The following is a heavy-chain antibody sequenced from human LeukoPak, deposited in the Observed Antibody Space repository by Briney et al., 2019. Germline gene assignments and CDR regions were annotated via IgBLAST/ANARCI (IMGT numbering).Heavy chain of an antibody. J-gene: IGHJ3*02. CDR1: GFTFSSYW. V-gene: IGHV3-7*01. D-gene: IGHD6-13*01. CDR2: IKQDGSEK. Sequence: GGSLRLSCAASGFTFSSYWMSWVRQAPGKGLEWVANIKQDGSEKYYVDSVKGRFTISRDNAKNSLYLQMNSLRAEDTAVYYCARAGTAAARDAFDIWGQGTMVTVSS. CDR3: ARAGTAAARDAFDI.